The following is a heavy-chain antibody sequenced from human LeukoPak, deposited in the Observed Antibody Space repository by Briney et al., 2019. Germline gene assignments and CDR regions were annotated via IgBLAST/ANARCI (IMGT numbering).Heavy chain of an antibody. J-gene: IGHJ4*02. V-gene: IGHV3-23*01. CDR2: ISGSGGST. CDR1: GFTFSSYA. Sequence: PGGSPRLSCAASGFTFSSYAMSWVRQAPGKGLEWVSAISGSGGSTYYADSVKGRFTISRDNSKNTLYLQMNSLRAEETAVYYCAKFLPTHIVVANYYFDYWGQGTLVTVSS. CDR3: AKFLPTHIVVANYYFDY. D-gene: IGHD2-21*01.